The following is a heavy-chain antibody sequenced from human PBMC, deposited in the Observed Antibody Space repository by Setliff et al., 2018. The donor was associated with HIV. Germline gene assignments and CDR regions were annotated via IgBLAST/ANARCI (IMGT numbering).Heavy chain of an antibody. D-gene: IGHD3-22*01. Sequence: SVKVSCKASGGTFINSAFTWVRQAPGQGLEWMGSIIPIFNTGNYAQKFQNRVTITADESTSTAYVELSSLRSEDTAVYFCATGRHYYDSSDYPANPFDVWGQGTMVTVSS. CDR3: ATGRHYYDSSDYPANPFDV. V-gene: IGHV1-69*13. CDR2: IIPIFNTG. J-gene: IGHJ3*01. CDR1: GGTFINSA.